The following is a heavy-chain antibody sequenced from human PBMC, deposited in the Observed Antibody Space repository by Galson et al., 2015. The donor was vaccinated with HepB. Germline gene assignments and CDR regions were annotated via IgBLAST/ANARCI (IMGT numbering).Heavy chain of an antibody. CDR2: INAGNGDT. Sequence: SVKVSCKASGYTFTNYDIHWVRQAPGQRLEWMALINAGNGDTKYSQRFQARVTVTRDTSASTSYMELSGLTSEDTALYYCARIDCTGTSCSFYYFDYWGQGTLVTVSS. V-gene: IGHV1-3*01. CDR3: ARIDCTGTSCSFYYFDY. D-gene: IGHD2-2*01. CDR1: GYTFTNYD. J-gene: IGHJ4*02.